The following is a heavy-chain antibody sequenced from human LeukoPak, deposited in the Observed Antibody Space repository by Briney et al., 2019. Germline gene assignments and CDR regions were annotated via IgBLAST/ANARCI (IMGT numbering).Heavy chain of an antibody. CDR1: GYTFTSYG. J-gene: IGHJ5*02. Sequence: GASVTVSCKASGYTFTSYGISWVRQAPGQGLELMGWISAYNGNTNYAQKLQGRVTMTTDTSTSTAYMELRSLRSDDTAVYYCARRIKYSSSWYHWFDPWGQGTMVTVSS. CDR3: ARRIKYSSSWYHWFDP. V-gene: IGHV1-18*01. CDR2: ISAYNGNT. D-gene: IGHD6-13*01.